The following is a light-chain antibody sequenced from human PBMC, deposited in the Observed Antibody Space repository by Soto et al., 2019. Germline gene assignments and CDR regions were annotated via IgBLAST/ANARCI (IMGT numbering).Light chain of an antibody. CDR3: LQDYSYPWT. CDR2: AAS. Sequence: IQMTQSPSSLSASVGVTVTITCRASQGIRNDLGWYQQKPGKAPKLLIHAASSLESGVPTRFSGSGSGTDFTFTISSLQAEDFATYYCLQDYSYPWTFGQGTKVEI. CDR1: QGIRND. J-gene: IGKJ1*01. V-gene: IGKV1-6*01.